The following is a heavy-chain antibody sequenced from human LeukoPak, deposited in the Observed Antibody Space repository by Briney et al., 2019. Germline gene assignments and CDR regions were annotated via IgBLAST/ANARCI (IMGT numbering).Heavy chain of an antibody. V-gene: IGHV1-18*01. CDR3: ARDRRGYSGYDKMDY. CDR1: GYTFTSYS. CDR2: ISAYNGNT. Sequence: ASVKASCKASGYTFTSYSISWVRQAPGQGLEWMGWISAYNGNTNYAQKLQGRVTMTTDTSTITAYMELRSLRSDDTAMYYCARDRRGYSGYDKMDYWGQGTLLTVSS. J-gene: IGHJ4*02. D-gene: IGHD5-12*01.